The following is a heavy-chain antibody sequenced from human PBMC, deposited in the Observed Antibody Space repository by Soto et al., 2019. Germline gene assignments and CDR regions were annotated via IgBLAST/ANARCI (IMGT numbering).Heavy chain of an antibody. CDR2: FDPEDGET. CDR1: GYTLTELS. CDR3: ATGLGFWSGKLTFDY. V-gene: IGHV1-24*01. D-gene: IGHD3-3*01. J-gene: IGHJ4*02. Sequence: ASVKVSCKVSGYTLTELSMHWVRQAPGKGLEWMGGFDPEDGETIYAQKFQGRVTMTEDTSTDTAYMELSSLRSEDTAVYYCATGLGFWSGKLTFDYWGQGTLVTVSS.